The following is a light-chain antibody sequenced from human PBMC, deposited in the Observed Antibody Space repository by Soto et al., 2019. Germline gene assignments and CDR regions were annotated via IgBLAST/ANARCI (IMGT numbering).Light chain of an antibody. Sequence: EVVLTQSPGTLSLSPGERATLSCRASQSVSSNYLAWYQQKPGQAPRLLIYGTSSRATGIPDRFSGSGSGTDSTLTISRLEPEDFAVYYCQQYGNSPITFGQGTRLEIK. CDR3: QQYGNSPIT. CDR1: QSVSSNY. CDR2: GTS. J-gene: IGKJ5*01. V-gene: IGKV3-20*01.